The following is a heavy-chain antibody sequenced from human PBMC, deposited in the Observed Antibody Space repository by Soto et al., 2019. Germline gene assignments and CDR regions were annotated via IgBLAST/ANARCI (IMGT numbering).Heavy chain of an antibody. CDR1: GYIFTNND. V-gene: IGHV1-8*01. CDR3: ARMATFRSLNWFDP. Sequence: ASVKVSCKASGYIFTNNDVSWVLQATGQGLEWMGWMNPGSGDTGYAHKFQGGVTMTRDISIATAYMELSSLRSDDTPISYCARMATFRSLNWFDPWGQGTLVPVSS. J-gene: IGHJ5*02. D-gene: IGHD3-16*01. CDR2: MNPGSGDT.